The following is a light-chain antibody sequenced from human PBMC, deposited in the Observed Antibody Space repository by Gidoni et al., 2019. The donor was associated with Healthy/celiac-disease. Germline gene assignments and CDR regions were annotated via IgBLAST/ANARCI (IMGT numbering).Light chain of an antibody. CDR1: QSLVHSDGNTY. Sequence: DVVMTQSPLSLPVTLGQPASISCRSSQSLVHSDGNTYLNWFQQRPGQSPRRLIYKVSNRDSGVPDRFSGSGSGTGFTLKISRVEAEDVGVYYCMQGTHMYTFGQGTKLEIK. V-gene: IGKV2-30*02. J-gene: IGKJ2*01. CDR3: MQGTHMYT. CDR2: KVS.